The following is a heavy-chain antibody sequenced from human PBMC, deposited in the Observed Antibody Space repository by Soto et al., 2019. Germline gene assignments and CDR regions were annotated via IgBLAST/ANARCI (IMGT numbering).Heavy chain of an antibody. V-gene: IGHV4-59*08. J-gene: IGHJ3*02. CDR3: ARHCSGGSCYYAFDI. D-gene: IGHD2-15*01. CDR2: IYYSGST. CDR1: GGSISSYY. Sequence: QLQLQESGPGLVKPSETLSLTCTVSGGSISSYYWSWIRQPPGKGLEWIGYIYYSGSTNYNPSLKSRVTMAVDTSKNQSSLKLSSVTAADTAVYYCARHCSGGSCYYAFDIWGQGTMVTVSS.